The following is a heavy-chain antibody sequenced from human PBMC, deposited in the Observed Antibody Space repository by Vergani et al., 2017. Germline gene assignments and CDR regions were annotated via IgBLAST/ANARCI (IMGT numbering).Heavy chain of an antibody. CDR2: INTNTGNP. V-gene: IGHV7-4-1*02. D-gene: IGHD2-2*01. CDR3: ARDGGFCSGTSCPWYYYGMDV. CDR1: RYTFTSYA. J-gene: IGHJ6*02. Sequence: QVQLVQSGSELKKPGASVKASCKASRYTFTSYAMNWVRQAPGQGLEWMGWINTNTGNPTYAQGFTGRFVFSLDTSVSTAYLQISSLKAEDTAVYYCARDGGFCSGTSCPWYYYGMDVWGQGTTVTVSS.